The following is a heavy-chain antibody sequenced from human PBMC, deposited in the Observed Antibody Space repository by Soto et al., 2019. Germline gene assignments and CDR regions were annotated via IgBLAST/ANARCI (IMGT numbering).Heavy chain of an antibody. CDR3: ARVPDR. J-gene: IGHJ5*02. CDR2: SYNSGST. CDR1: GVSISSGGYS. V-gene: IGHV4-30-2*01. D-gene: IGHD2-2*01. Sequence: QLQLQESGSGLVTPSQTLSLTCAVSGVSISSGGYSWSWLRQPPGKGMEWIGYSYNSGSTYYNPSLKSRVTLSVDRSKNQFSLKLISVTAADTAVYYCARVPDRWGQVTLVTVSS.